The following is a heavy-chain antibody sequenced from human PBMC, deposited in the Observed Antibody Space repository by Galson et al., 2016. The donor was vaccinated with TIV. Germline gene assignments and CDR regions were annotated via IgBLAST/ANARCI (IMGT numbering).Heavy chain of an antibody. J-gene: IGHJ4*02. Sequence: SVKVFCKVSGDSLNDLVIHWVRQAPGKGLEWMGGFDPEVSKTVYAQMLQGRVTMAADTSTNTAYMELGSLRFEDTAVYYCATVAWFPGLSLDNWGQGTLVTVSS. CDR3: ATVAWFPGLSLDN. V-gene: IGHV1-24*01. D-gene: IGHD2/OR15-2a*01. CDR1: GDSLNDLV. CDR2: FDPEVSKT.